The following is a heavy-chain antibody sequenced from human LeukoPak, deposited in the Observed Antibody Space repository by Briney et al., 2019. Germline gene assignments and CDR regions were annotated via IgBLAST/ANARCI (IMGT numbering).Heavy chain of an antibody. J-gene: IGHJ4*02. CDR2: LWYDGSFE. CDR3: AKDRWQQPDYLFDY. CDR1: GFSFSSYG. D-gene: IGHD6-13*01. V-gene: IGHV3-33*06. Sequence: GGSLRLSCAASGFSFSSYGMHWVRQAPGKGLEWVAILWYDGSFEYYADFVKGRFTISRNNSKNTLYLQMNSLRAEDTAVYYCAKDRWQQPDYLFDYWGQGTLVTVSS.